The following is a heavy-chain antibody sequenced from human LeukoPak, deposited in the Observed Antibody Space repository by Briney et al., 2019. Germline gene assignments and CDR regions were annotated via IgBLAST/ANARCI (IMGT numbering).Heavy chain of an antibody. D-gene: IGHD1-26*01. V-gene: IGHV3-74*01. CDR1: GFTFSNYW. J-gene: IGHJ4*02. Sequence: PAGSLRLSCAASGFTFSNYWMHWVRQAPGTGLVCVSRITIDGSTTSYADSVRGRFTISRDNAKNTVYLQMNSLRAEDTAVYYCARDLTGAVFDFWGQGTLVTVSS. CDR2: ITIDGSTT. CDR3: ARDLTGAVFDF.